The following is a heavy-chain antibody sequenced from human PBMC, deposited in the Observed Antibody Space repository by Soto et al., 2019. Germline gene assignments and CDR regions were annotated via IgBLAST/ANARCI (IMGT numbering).Heavy chain of an antibody. Sequence: SETLSLTCTVSGGSISSGDYYWSWIRQPPGKGLEWIGYIYYSGSTYYNPSLKSRVTISVDTSKNQFSLKLSSVTAADTAVYYCATVGPRLRFPNYWGQGTLVTVSS. J-gene: IGHJ4*02. CDR2: IYYSGST. D-gene: IGHD3-3*01. CDR3: ATVGPRLRFPNY. CDR1: GGSISSGDYY. V-gene: IGHV4-30-4*01.